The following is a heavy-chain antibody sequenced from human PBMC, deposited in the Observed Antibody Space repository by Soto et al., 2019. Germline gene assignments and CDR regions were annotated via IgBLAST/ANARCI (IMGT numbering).Heavy chain of an antibody. CDR3: TRVLSIAARPYYYGMDV. J-gene: IGHJ6*02. V-gene: IGHV3-49*03. CDR1: GFTFGDYA. Sequence: GGSLRLSCTASGFTFGDYAMSWFRQAPGKGLEWVGFIRSKAYGGTTEYAASVKGRFTISRDDSKSIAYLQMNSLKTEDTAVYYCTRVLSIAARPYYYGMDVWGQGTTVTVSS. CDR2: IRSKAYGGTT. D-gene: IGHD6-6*01.